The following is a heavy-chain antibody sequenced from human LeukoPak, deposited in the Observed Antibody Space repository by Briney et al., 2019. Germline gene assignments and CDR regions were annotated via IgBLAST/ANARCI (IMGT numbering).Heavy chain of an antibody. J-gene: IGHJ4*02. CDR1: GFTFSSYE. Sequence: GGSLRLSCAASGFTFSSYEMNWVCQAPGKGLEWVSYISSSGSTIYYADSVKGRFTISRDNAKNSLYLQMNSLRAEDTAVYYCARVRGVTPDYWGQGTLVTVSS. D-gene: IGHD3-10*01. CDR2: ISSSGSTI. V-gene: IGHV3-48*03. CDR3: ARVRGVTPDY.